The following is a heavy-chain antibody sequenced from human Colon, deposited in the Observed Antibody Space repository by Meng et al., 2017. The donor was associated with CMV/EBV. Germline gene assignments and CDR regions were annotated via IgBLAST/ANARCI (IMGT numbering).Heavy chain of an antibody. D-gene: IGHD6-19*01. CDR2: ISGGATST. CDR1: GFNFRNSA. CDR3: ARGVIAVGQRHYFDV. J-gene: IGHJ4*02. Sequence: ESLKISCEVSGFNFRNSAMSWVRQAPGKGLEWVSGISGGATSTYYADSVKGRFTISRDTPKNTLFLQLNSLRAEDTAVYYCARGVIAVGQRHYFDVWGQGTLVTVSS. V-gene: IGHV3-23*01.